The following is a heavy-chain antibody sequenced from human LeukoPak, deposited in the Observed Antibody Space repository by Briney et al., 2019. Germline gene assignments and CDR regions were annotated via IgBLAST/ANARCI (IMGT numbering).Heavy chain of an antibody. D-gene: IGHD6-6*01. V-gene: IGHV4-39*07. CDR1: GGSIGSGSYY. J-gene: IGHJ6*03. CDR2: ISYSGTT. Sequence: SETLSLTCTVSGGSIGSGSYYWGWIRQPPGKGLEWIGTISYSGTTYYSPSLKSRVTISLDTSKNQFSLKLSSVTAADTAIYYCARDFSSSSTVYYYYMDVWGKGTTVTVSS. CDR3: ARDFSSSSTVYYYYMDV.